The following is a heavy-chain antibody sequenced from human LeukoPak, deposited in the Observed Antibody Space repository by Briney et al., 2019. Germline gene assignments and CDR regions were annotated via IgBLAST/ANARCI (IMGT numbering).Heavy chain of an antibody. CDR2: IYYSGST. D-gene: IGHD6-19*01. CDR1: GGSISSYY. Sequence: PSETLSLTCTVSGGSISSYYWSWIRQPPGRGLEWIGYIYYSGSTNYNPSLKSRVTISVDTSKNQFSLKLSSVTAADTAVYYCARSGIAVADGMDVWGQGTTVTVSS. J-gene: IGHJ6*02. CDR3: ARSGIAVADGMDV. V-gene: IGHV4-59*01.